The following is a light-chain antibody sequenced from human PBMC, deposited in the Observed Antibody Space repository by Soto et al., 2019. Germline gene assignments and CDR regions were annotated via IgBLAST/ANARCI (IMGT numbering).Light chain of an antibody. CDR1: QSVSSSY. J-gene: IGKJ1*01. V-gene: IGKV3-15*01. Sequence: EIVMTQSPATLSVSPGERATLSCRASQSVSSSYLAWYQQKPGQAPRLLIYGASNRATGVPARFSGSGSATEFTLTISSLQSKDFAIYYCLQYNNWPWTFGQGTKVEIK. CDR2: GAS. CDR3: LQYNNWPWT.